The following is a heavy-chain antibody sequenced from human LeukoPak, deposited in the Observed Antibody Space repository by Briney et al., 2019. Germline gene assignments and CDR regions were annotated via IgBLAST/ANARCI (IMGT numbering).Heavy chain of an antibody. CDR1: GYSIKSAYY. V-gene: IGHV4-38-2*02. Sequence: SETLSLTCAVSGYSIKSAYYWGWIRQPPGKGLEWIGSIFHSGNTNYNPSLKGRVSISVDTSKNHFSLKLSSVTAADTAVYYCARDPYYYDSSGYRYYFDYWGQGTLVTVSS. CDR3: ARDPYYYDSSGYRYYFDY. D-gene: IGHD3-22*01. CDR2: IFHSGNT. J-gene: IGHJ4*02.